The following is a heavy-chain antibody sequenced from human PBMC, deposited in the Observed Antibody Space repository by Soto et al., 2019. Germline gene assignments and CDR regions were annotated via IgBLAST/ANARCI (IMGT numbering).Heavy chain of an antibody. Sequence: LETLSLTCNVAGGSISSHYCSWFRQHTGKGLEWIGYINHSGLTSYNPSLKSRVTMSVDTSKNQFSLKVNSVTAADTALYFCARQGYGQLHGLVDVWGPGTTVTVSS. CDR1: GGSISSHY. D-gene: IGHD1-1*01. CDR3: ARQGYGQLHGLVDV. V-gene: IGHV4-59*08. J-gene: IGHJ6*02. CDR2: INHSGLT.